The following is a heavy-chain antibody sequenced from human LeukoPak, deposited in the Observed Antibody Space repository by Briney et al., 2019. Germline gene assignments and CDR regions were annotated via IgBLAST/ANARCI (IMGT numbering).Heavy chain of an antibody. CDR1: GGSFSGYY. Sequence: SETLSLTCAVYGGSFSGYYGSWIRQPPGKGLEWIGEINHSGSTNYNPSLKSRVTISVDTSKNQFSLKLSSVTAADTAVYYCALRSRLRGWFDPWGQGTLVTVSS. D-gene: IGHD2-15*01. V-gene: IGHV4-34*01. CDR2: INHSGST. CDR3: ALRSRLRGWFDP. J-gene: IGHJ5*02.